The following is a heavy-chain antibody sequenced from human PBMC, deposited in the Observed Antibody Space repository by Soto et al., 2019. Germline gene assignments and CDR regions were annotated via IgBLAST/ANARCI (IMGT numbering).Heavy chain of an antibody. Sequence: SETLSLTCTVSGGSISSYYWSWIRQPPGKGLEWIGYIYYSGSTNYNPSLKSRVTISVDTSKNQFSLKLSSVTAADTAVYYCARGSYLPLNWFDPWGQGTLVTVSS. CDR1: GGSISSYY. V-gene: IGHV4-59*01. D-gene: IGHD3-10*01. J-gene: IGHJ5*02. CDR2: IYYSGST. CDR3: ARGSYLPLNWFDP.